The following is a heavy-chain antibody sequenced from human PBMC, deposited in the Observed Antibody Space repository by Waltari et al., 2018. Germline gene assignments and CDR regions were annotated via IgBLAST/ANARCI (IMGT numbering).Heavy chain of an antibody. CDR2: IYYSGGT. Sequence: QVQLQESGPGLVKPSQTLSLTCTVSGGSISSGDYYWSWIRQPPGKGLDWIGDIYYSGGTYYNPDLKSRGTISVDTSKNQFSRKLSSVTAADTAVYYCARVSPGPGADYWGQGTLVTVSS. CDR1: GGSISSGDYY. J-gene: IGHJ4*02. V-gene: IGHV4-30-4*08. D-gene: IGHD1-26*01. CDR3: ARVSPGPGADY.